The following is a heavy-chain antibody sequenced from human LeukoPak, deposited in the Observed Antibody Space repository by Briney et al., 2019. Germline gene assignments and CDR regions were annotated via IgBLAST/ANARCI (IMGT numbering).Heavy chain of an antibody. CDR3: ARVIIVGGRSVFDN. V-gene: IGHV3-21*01. CDR2: ITTSSTYI. Sequence: PGGSLRLSCAASGFTFSSYSMSWVRQAPGKGLEWVSSITTSSTYISYADSVKGRFTISRDNAKNSLYLQMNSLRAEDTAVYYCARVIIVGGRSVFDNWGQGTLVTVSS. J-gene: IGHJ4*02. CDR1: GFTFSSYS. D-gene: IGHD3-3*01.